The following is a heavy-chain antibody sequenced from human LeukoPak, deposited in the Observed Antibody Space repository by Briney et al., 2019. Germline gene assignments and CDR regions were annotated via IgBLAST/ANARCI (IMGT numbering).Heavy chain of an antibody. D-gene: IGHD3-10*02. CDR2: ISRGSSTI. Sequence: PGGSLRLSCTASGFTFSDYSMNWVRQAPGKGLEWVSNISRGSSTIYYADSVKGRFTISRDNAKNSLYLQMNSLRAEDTAVYYCAELGITMIGGVWGKGTTVTISS. V-gene: IGHV3-48*04. CDR3: AELGITMIGGV. CDR1: GFTFSDYS. J-gene: IGHJ6*04.